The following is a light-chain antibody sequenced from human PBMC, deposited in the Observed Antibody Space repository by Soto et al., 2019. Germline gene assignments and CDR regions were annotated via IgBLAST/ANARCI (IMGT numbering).Light chain of an antibody. Sequence: QSALTQPASVSGSPGQPITISCTGTSSEVGGYNYVSCYKQYPGKAPKIMIYDVSNRPTGVSNRFSGCKSCNTASLTISGLQDEDEADYFCSSYITSITRQFVFGNGTKVTV. CDR1: SSEVGGYNY. CDR2: DVS. CDR3: SSYITSITRQFV. J-gene: IGLJ1*01. V-gene: IGLV2-14*01.